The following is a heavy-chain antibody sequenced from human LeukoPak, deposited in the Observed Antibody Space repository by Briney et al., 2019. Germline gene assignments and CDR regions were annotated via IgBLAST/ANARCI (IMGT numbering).Heavy chain of an antibody. J-gene: IGHJ4*02. Sequence: GGSLRLSCATSGFTFSSDWMSWVRQAPEKGLEWVANIKQDGSEKNYLDSVKGRFTISRDNAKNSLYLQMNSLRAEDTAVYYCARQRYHDSWGQGTLVTVSS. CDR3: ARQRYHDS. CDR2: IKQDGSEK. D-gene: IGHD2-2*01. V-gene: IGHV3-7*01. CDR1: GFTFSSDW.